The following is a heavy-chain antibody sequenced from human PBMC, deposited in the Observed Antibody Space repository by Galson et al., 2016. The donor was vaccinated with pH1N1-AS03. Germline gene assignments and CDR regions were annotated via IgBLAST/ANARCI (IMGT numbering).Heavy chain of an antibody. CDR1: GFTFSRFW. Sequence: SLRLSCAASGFTFSRFWLNWVRQAPGKGLMWVSRIYGDGSRTSYTDSVKGRFTISRDNAKNTLYLQMNTLTVEDTAVYYCAQNYYDSSGPDYWGQGTLVTVSS. CDR2: IYGDGSRT. CDR3: AQNYYDSSGPDY. J-gene: IGHJ4*02. V-gene: IGHV3-74*01. D-gene: IGHD3-22*01.